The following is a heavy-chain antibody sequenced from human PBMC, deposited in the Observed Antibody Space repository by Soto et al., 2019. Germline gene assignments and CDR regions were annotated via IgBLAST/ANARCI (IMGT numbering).Heavy chain of an antibody. CDR1: GGTFSSYT. CDR3: AMEYCSSTSCYRGY. V-gene: IGHV1-69*02. CDR2: IIPILDIA. Sequence: QVQLVQSGAEVKKPGSSVKVSCKASGGTFSSYTISWVRQAPGQGLEWMGRIIPILDIANYAQKFQGRVTITADKATSNAYMELSRLRSEDTAVYYCAMEYCSSTSCYRGYWGQGTLVTVSS. J-gene: IGHJ4*02. D-gene: IGHD2-2*02.